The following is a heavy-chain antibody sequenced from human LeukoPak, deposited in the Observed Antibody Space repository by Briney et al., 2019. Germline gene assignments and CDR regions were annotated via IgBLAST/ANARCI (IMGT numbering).Heavy chain of an antibody. D-gene: IGHD1-14*01. V-gene: IGHV3-74*01. J-gene: IGHJ4*02. CDR2: IKSDGGVT. CDR3: ARDHDAVGTTIDH. CDR1: GFTFSSYW. Sequence: GGSLRLSCAASGFTFSSYWMHWVRQAPGEGLVWVSRIKSDGGVTWYADSVKGRFTISRDNVKNMLYLQMNSLRAEDTAVYFCARDHDAVGTTIDHWGQGTLVTVSS.